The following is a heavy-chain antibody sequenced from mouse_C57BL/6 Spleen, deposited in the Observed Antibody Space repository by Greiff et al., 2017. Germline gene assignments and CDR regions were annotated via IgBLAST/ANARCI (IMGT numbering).Heavy chain of an antibody. CDR2: IYPGGGYT. D-gene: IGHD1-1*01. CDR1: GYTFTNYW. CDR3: ARGGYYYGSSPSWFAY. V-gene: IGHV1-63*01. J-gene: IGHJ3*01. Sequence: QVHVKQSGAELVRPGTSVKMSCKASGYTFTNYWIGWAKQRPGHGLEWIGDIYPGGGYTNYNEKFKGKATLTADKSSSTAYMQFSSLTSEDSAIYYCARGGYYYGSSPSWFAYWGQGTLVTVSA.